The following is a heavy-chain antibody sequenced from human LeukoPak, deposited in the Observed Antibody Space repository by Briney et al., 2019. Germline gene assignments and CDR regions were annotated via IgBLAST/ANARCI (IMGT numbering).Heavy chain of an antibody. J-gene: IGHJ6*02. Sequence: SQTLSLTCAISGDSVSSNSAAWNWIRQSPSRGLEWLGRTYYRSKWYNDYAVSVKSRITINPDTSKNQFSLQLNSVTPEDTAVYYCARDLVVVAPPYYYYGMDVWGQGTTVTVSS. D-gene: IGHD2-2*01. CDR3: ARDLVVVAPPYYYYGMDV. CDR2: TYYRSKWYN. V-gene: IGHV6-1*01. CDR1: GDSVSSNSAA.